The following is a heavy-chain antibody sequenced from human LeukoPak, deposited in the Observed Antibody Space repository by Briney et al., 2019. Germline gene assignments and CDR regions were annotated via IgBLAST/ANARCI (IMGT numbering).Heavy chain of an antibody. Sequence: PSETLSLTCTVSGGSISNYYWSWIRQPAEKGLEWIGRIYTSGSTNYNPSLKSRVTMSVDTSKNQFSLNLGSVTAADTAVYYCARDGSTTREFDSWGQGTLVTVSS. D-gene: IGHD2-15*01. J-gene: IGHJ5*01. V-gene: IGHV4-4*07. CDR1: GGSISNYY. CDR2: IYTSGST. CDR3: ARDGSTTREFDS.